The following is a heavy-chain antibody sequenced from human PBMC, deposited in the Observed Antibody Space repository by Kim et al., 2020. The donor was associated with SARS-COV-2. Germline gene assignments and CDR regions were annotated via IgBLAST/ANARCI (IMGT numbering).Heavy chain of an antibody. Sequence: SVKGRFTISRDNAKNSLYLQMNSLRAEDTAVYYCARAKMTTVTTGGLGVWGQGTTVTVSS. J-gene: IGHJ6*02. D-gene: IGHD4-17*01. CDR3: ARAKMTTVTTGGLGV. V-gene: IGHV3-11*05.